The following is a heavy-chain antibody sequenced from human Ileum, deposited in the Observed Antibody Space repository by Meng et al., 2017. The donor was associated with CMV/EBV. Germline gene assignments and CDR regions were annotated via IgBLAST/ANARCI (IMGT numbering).Heavy chain of an antibody. V-gene: IGHV3-30*04. CDR3: ARDRDSSGYYFGLDY. Sequence: GGSLRLSCAASGFTFSSYAMHWVRQAPGKGLEWVAVISYDGSNKYYADSVKGRFTISRDNSKNTLYLQMNSLRAEDTAVYYCARDRDSSGYYFGLDYWGQGILVTVSS. D-gene: IGHD3-22*01. CDR2: ISYDGSNK. J-gene: IGHJ4*02. CDR1: GFTFSSYA.